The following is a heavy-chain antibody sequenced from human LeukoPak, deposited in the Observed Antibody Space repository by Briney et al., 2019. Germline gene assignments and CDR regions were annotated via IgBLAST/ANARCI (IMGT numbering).Heavy chain of an antibody. J-gene: IGHJ3*02. D-gene: IGHD4-17*01. V-gene: IGHV4-59*11. CDR1: GDSFSSHY. CDR3: ARDLVTVTKGFDI. CDR2: TSYIGTT. Sequence: SETLSLTCAVSGDSFSSHYWTWIRQPPGRGLEWIGYTSYIGTTNYNPSLKSRVTISIDTSKNQFSLKLSSVTTADTAVYYCARDLVTVTKGFDIWGLGTMVSVSS.